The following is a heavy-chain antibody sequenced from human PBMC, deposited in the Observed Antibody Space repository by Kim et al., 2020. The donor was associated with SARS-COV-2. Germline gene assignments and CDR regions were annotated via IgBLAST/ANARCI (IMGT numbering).Heavy chain of an antibody. V-gene: IGHV1-46*01. J-gene: IGHJ6*02. D-gene: IGHD3-10*01. Sequence: QKCQGRVTMTRDTSTSTVYMELSSLRSEDTAVYYCAREGITMVRGNGMDVWGQGTTVTVSS. CDR3: AREGITMVRGNGMDV.